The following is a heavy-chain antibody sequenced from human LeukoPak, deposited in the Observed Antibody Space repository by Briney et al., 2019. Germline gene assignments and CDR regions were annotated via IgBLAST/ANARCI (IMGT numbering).Heavy chain of an antibody. D-gene: IGHD1-1*01. V-gene: IGHV4-34*01. J-gene: IGHJ3*02. CDR1: GVSFSGYY. CDR2: INHSGST. CDR3: ARLEPSVADAFDI. Sequence: PSETLSLTCAVYGVSFSGYYWSWVRQPPGKGLEWIGEINHSGSTNYNPSLKSRVTISVDTSKNQFSLKLSSVTAADTAVYYCARLEPSVADAFDIWGQGTMVTVSS.